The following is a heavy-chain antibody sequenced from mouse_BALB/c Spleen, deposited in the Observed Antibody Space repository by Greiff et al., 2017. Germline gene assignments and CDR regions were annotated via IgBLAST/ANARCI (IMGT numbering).Heavy chain of an antibody. Sequence: EVQGVESGGGLVKPGGSLKLSCAASGFTFSSYAMSWVRQSPEKRLEWVAEISSGGSYTYYPDTVTGRFTISRDNAKNTLYLEMSSLRSEDTAMYYCAREEGDGNYVDAMDYWGQGTSVTVSS. CDR1: GFTFSSYA. CDR2: ISSGGSYT. CDR3: AREEGDGNYVDAMDY. D-gene: IGHD2-1*01. J-gene: IGHJ4*01. V-gene: IGHV5-9-4*01.